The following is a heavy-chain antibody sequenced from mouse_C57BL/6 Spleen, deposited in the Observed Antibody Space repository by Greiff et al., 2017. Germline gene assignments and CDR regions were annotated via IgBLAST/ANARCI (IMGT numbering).Heavy chain of an antibody. J-gene: IGHJ2*01. Sequence: QVQLQQSGAELVRPGTSVKMSCKASGYTFTNYWIGWAKQRPGHGLEWIGDIYPGGGYTNYNEKFKGKATLTADKSSSTAYMQFSSLTYEDSAIYYCERGDYYGSSTPFDYWGQGTTLTVSS. CDR3: ERGDYYGSSTPFDY. D-gene: IGHD1-1*01. V-gene: IGHV1-63*01. CDR2: IYPGGGYT. CDR1: GYTFTNYW.